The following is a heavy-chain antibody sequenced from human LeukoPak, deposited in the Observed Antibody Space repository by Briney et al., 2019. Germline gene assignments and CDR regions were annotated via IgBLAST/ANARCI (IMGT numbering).Heavy chain of an antibody. D-gene: IGHD6-13*01. CDR3: AKDRLSSSWYFGFDY. Sequence: GSLRLSCAASGFTFSSYAMSWVRQAPGKGLEWVSTIDGSGVSTYYADSVKGRFTISRDNSKNTLCLQMNSLRAEDTAVYYCAKDRLSSSWYFGFDYWGQGTLVTVSS. CDR1: GFTFSSYA. J-gene: IGHJ4*02. V-gene: IGHV3-23*01. CDR2: IDGSGVST.